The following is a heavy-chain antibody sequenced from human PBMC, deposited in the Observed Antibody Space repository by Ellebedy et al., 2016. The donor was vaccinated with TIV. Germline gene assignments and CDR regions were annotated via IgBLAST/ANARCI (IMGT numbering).Heavy chain of an antibody. D-gene: IGHD6-19*01. CDR3: ARTDGSGWAFDS. Sequence: SGPTLVKPTQTLTLTCTFSGFSLSTTRVSVSWIRQPPGKALEWLARFDWDDDKYFNTSLRTRLNISKDTSKNQVVLTMTNMDPVDTATYYCARTDGSGWAFDSWGQGTLVTVSS. CDR2: FDWDDDK. V-gene: IGHV2-70*11. J-gene: IGHJ4*02. CDR1: GFSLSTTRVS.